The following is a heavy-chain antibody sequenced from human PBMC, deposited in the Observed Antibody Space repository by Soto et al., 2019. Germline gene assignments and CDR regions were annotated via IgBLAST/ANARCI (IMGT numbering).Heavy chain of an antibody. CDR1: GGSISGYY. Sequence: SETLSLTCTVSGGSISGYYWSWIRQPPGKGPEWIGYIYYSGSTDYNPSLKSRVTISVDTSKNQFSLKLSSVTAADTAVYYCARVWYSSSSWVDVWGKGTTVTVSS. D-gene: IGHD6-6*01. CDR2: IYYSGST. V-gene: IGHV4-59*12. J-gene: IGHJ6*04. CDR3: ARVWYSSSSWVDV.